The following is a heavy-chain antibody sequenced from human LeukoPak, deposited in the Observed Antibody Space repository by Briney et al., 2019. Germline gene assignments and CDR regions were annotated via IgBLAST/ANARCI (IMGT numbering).Heavy chain of an antibody. J-gene: IGHJ4*02. D-gene: IGHD6-19*01. CDR1: GYTFTGYY. CDR3: ARGIGASSGWYVIDY. Sequence: GASVKVSCKASGYTFTGYYMHWVRQAPGQGLEWMGRINPNSGGTNYAQKFQGRVTITRDTSATTAYMELSRLRSEDTAVYYYARGIGASSGWYVIDYWGQGTLVTVSS. CDR2: INPNSGGT. V-gene: IGHV1-2*06.